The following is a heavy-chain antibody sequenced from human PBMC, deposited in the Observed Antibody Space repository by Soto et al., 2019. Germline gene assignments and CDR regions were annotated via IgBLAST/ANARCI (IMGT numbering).Heavy chain of an antibody. V-gene: IGHV3-23*01. Sequence: EVQLLESGGGLVQPGGSLRLSCAGSGFTFSNSAMSWVRQAPGKGLEWVSSVTASGSNTYYADSVKGRFSISRDNSKNPLYLQMNSLRAEDTAVYYCAKIMTATGTDFWGQGTLVTVS. CDR3: AKIMTATGTDF. J-gene: IGHJ4*02. CDR1: GFTFSNSA. D-gene: IGHD1-1*01. CDR2: VTASGSNT.